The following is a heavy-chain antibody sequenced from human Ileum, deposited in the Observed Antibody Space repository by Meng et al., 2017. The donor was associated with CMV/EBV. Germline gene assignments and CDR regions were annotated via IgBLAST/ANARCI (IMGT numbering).Heavy chain of an antibody. CDR1: GYTFTDYY. Sequence: ASVKVSCKASGYTFTDYYMHWVRQAPGQGLEWMGWINPNSGGTNYAQKFQGRVTMTRDTSISTAYMELRSLRSDDTAVYYCARDGPDYGEYINFDYWGQGTPVTVSS. V-gene: IGHV1-2*02. D-gene: IGHD4-17*01. J-gene: IGHJ4*02. CDR3: ARDGPDYGEYINFDY. CDR2: INPNSGGT.